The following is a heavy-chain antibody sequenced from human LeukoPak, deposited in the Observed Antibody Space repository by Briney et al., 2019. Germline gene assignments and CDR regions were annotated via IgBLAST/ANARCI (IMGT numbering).Heavy chain of an antibody. CDR2: ISGSGGST. CDR3: AKGGVRYCSGGSCYSNY. V-gene: IGHV3-23*01. Sequence: GGSLRLSCAASGFTFSSYAMSWVRQAPGKGLEWVSAISGSGGSTYYADSVKGRFTISRDNSKNTLYLQVNSLRAEDTAVYYCAKGGVRYCSGGSCYSNYWGQGTLVTVSS. D-gene: IGHD2-15*01. J-gene: IGHJ4*02. CDR1: GFTFSSYA.